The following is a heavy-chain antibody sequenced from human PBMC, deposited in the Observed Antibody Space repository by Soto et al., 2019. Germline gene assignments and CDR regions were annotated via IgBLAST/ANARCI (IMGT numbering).Heavy chain of an antibody. V-gene: IGHV4-30-4*01. CDR2: IYYSGST. CDR3: ARVPPLNKYSSSWYPNWFAP. Sequence: PSETLSLTCTVSGGSISSGDYYWSWIRQPPGKGLEWIGYIYYSGSTYYNPSLKSRVTISVDTSKNQFSLKLSSVTAADTAVYYCARVPPLNKYSSSWYPNWFAPSGQRTLVTVSS. J-gene: IGHJ5*02. D-gene: IGHD6-13*01. CDR1: GGSISSGDYY.